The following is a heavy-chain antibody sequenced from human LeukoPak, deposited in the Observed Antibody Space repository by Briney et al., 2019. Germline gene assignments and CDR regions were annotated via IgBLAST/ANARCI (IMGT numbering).Heavy chain of an antibody. V-gene: IGHV3-9*01. CDR2: ISWNSGNI. J-gene: IGHJ6*03. CDR1: GFTFDDYA. Sequence: GGSLRLSCAASGFTFDDYAMHWVRQAPGKGLEWVSGISWNSGNIGYADSVKGRFTISRDNAKNSLYLQMNSLRAEDTALYYCAKGGIHRGYYYYYMDAWGKGTTVTISS. D-gene: IGHD6-13*01. CDR3: AKGGIHRGYYYYYMDA.